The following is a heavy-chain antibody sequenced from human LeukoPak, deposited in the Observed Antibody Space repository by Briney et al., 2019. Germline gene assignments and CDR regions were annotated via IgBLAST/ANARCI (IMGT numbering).Heavy chain of an antibody. CDR3: AKSAYYYYYMDV. J-gene: IGHJ6*03. CDR1: GGSISSYY. CDR2: IYTSGST. Sequence: SETLSLTCTVSGGSISSYYWSWIRQPPGKGLEWIGYIYTSGSTDYNPSLKSRVTISVDTSKNQFFLRLSSVTAADTAVYYCAKSAYYYYYMDVWGKGTTVTVSS. V-gene: IGHV4-4*09.